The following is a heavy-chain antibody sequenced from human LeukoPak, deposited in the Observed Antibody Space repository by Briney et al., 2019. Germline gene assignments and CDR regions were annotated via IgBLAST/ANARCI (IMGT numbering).Heavy chain of an antibody. V-gene: IGHV4-39*01. J-gene: IGHJ4*02. CDR1: GGSISSSSYY. CDR3: ARIYAGGSFFDY. D-gene: IGHD3-10*01. CDR2: IYYSGST. Sequence: SETLSLTRTVSGGSISSSSYYWGWIRQPPGKGLEWIGSIYYSGSTYYNPSLKSRVTISVDTSKNQFSLKLSSVTAADTAVYFCARIYAGGSFFDYWGQGTLVTVSS.